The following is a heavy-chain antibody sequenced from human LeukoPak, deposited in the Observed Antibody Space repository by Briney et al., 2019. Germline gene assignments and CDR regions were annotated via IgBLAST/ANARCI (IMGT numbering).Heavy chain of an antibody. V-gene: IGHV4-59*01. Sequence: SETLSLACTVSGGSISSYYWSWIRQPPGKGLKWIGYIYYSGSTNYNPSLKSRVTISVDTSKNQFSLKLSSVTAADTAVYYCARGFEYFQHWGQGTLVTVSS. CDR1: GGSISSYY. CDR3: ARGFEYFQH. CDR2: IYYSGST. J-gene: IGHJ1*01.